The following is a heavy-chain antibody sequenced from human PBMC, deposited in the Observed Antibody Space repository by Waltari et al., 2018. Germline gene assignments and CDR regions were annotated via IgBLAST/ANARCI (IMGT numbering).Heavy chain of an antibody. CDR3: ARGGKLQLPYWFHP. CDR2: FYTTGGT. V-gene: IGHV4-61*09. J-gene: IGHJ5*02. CDR1: GGSISSAGYY. D-gene: IGHD2-2*01. Sequence: QVQLQESGPGLVKPSQTLSLTCSVSGGSISSAGYYWNWIRQPAGKGLEWIGYFYTTGGTTNNPSLKSRVTISLDTSKNQFSLNLSSVTAADTAVYYCARGGKLQLPYWFHPWGQGTLVTVSS.